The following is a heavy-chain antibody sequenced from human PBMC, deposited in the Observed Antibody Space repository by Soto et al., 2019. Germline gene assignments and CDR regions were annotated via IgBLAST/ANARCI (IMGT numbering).Heavy chain of an antibody. Sequence: QLQLQESGPGLVKPSETLSLTCTVSGGSISSSSYYWGWIRQPPGKGLEWIGSIYYSGSTYYNPSLKSRVTISVATSKNQFSLKLSSVTAADTAVYYCARQRDFSFDYWGQGTLVTVSS. J-gene: IGHJ4*02. V-gene: IGHV4-39*01. CDR3: ARQRDFSFDY. CDR1: GGSISSSSYY. CDR2: IYYSGST.